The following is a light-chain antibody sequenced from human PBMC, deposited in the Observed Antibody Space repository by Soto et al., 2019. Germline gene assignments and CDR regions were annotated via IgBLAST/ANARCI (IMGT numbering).Light chain of an antibody. Sequence: EIVITQSPPTLSVSPGERATLSCRASQSVSSNLAWYQQKPGQAPRLLIYGVSTRDTGVPDRFSGSASGTEFTLTISSLQSEDFAVYYCQQYNNWPRTFGQGTKVDIK. CDR2: GVS. V-gene: IGKV3-15*01. J-gene: IGKJ1*01. CDR3: QQYNNWPRT. CDR1: QSVSSN.